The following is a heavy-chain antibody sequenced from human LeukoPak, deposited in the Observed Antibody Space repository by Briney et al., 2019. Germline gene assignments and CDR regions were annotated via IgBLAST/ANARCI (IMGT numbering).Heavy chain of an antibody. J-gene: IGHJ6*03. V-gene: IGHV4-34*01. Sequence: SETLSLTCAVYGGSFSGYYWSWIRQPPGKGLEWIGELNHSGSTNYNPSLKSRVTISVDTSKNQFSLKLSSVTAAVSAVYYCASGQDYYYYHMGVWGKGTTVTVSS. CDR1: GGSFSGYY. CDR2: LNHSGST. CDR3: ASGQDYYYYHMGV.